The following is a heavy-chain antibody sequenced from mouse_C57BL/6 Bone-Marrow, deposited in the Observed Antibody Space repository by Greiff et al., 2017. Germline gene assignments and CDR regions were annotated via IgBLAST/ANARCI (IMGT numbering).Heavy chain of an antibody. CDR3: ARGVTTGDFDY. CDR2: ISSGSSTI. CDR1: GFTFSDYG. J-gene: IGHJ2*01. V-gene: IGHV5-17*01. D-gene: IGHD2-2*01. Sequence: EVKLVESGGGLVKPGGSLKLSCAASGFTFSDYGMHWVRQAPEKGLEWVAYISSGSSTIYYADTVKGRFTISRDNAKNTLFLQLTSLRSEDTAMYYCARGVTTGDFDYWGQGTTLTVSS.